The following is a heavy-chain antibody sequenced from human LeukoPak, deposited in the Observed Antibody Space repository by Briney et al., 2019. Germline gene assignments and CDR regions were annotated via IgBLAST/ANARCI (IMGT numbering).Heavy chain of an antibody. D-gene: IGHD3-3*01. V-gene: IGHV3-21*01. CDR2: ISSSRSYI. CDR1: GFTFSSYS. J-gene: IGHJ3*02. CDR3: AREGMLGVFDI. Sequence: GGSLRLSCAASGFTFSSYSMNWVRQAPGKGLEWVSSISSSRSYIFHADSVQGRFTISRDNAKNSLYLQMNSLRAEDTAVYYCAREGMLGVFDIWGQGTMVTVSS.